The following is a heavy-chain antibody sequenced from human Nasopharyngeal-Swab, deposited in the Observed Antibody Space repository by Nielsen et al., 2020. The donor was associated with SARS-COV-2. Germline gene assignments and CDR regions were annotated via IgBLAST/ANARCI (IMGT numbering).Heavy chain of an antibody. CDR2: ISWNSGSI. Sequence: SLKISCAASGFTFDDYAMHWVRQAPGKGLEWVSGISWNSGSIGYADSVKGRFTISRDNAKNSLYLQMNSLRAEDTALYYCAKDISSGWKPAYYCDYWGQGTLVTVSS. CDR3: AKDISSGWKPAYYCDY. V-gene: IGHV3-9*01. J-gene: IGHJ4*02. D-gene: IGHD6-19*01. CDR1: GFTFDDYA.